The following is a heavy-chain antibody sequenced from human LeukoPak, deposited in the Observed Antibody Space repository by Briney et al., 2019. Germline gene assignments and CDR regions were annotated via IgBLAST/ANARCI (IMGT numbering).Heavy chain of an antibody. CDR3: ARGPDAFDI. Sequence: GGSLRLSCAASGFTFSSYEMNWVRQAPGKGLEWVSYISSSASTVYYADSVKGRFTISRDNAKNSLYLQMNSLRAEDAAVYCCARGPDAFDIWGQGTMVTVSS. CDR2: ISSSASTV. CDR1: GFTFSSYE. V-gene: IGHV3-48*03. J-gene: IGHJ3*02.